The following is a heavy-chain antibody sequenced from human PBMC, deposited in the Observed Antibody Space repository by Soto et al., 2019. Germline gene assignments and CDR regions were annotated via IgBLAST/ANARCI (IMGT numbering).Heavy chain of an antibody. CDR1: GYTFTSYG. CDR3: ARDTGYCSSTSCYSRFDWFDP. D-gene: IGHD2-2*01. Sequence: ASVKVSCKASGYTFTSYGISWVRQAPGQGLEWMGWISAYNGNTNYAQKLQGRVTMTTDTSTSTAYMELRSLRSDDTAVYYCARDTGYCSSTSCYSRFDWFDPWGKGTLVTVSS. J-gene: IGHJ5*02. V-gene: IGHV1-18*01. CDR2: ISAYNGNT.